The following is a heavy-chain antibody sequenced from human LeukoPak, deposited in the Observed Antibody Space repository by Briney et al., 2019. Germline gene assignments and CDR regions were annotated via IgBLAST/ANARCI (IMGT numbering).Heavy chain of an antibody. Sequence: GGSLRLSCAASGFTFSSYWMHWVRQAPGKGLEWVSAISGSGGSTYYADSVKGRFTISRDNSKNTLYLQMNSLRAEDTAVYYCAKGPVGATKEFQHWGQGTLVTVSS. CDR1: GFTFSSYW. CDR3: AKGPVGATKEFQH. V-gene: IGHV3-23*01. D-gene: IGHD1-26*01. J-gene: IGHJ1*01. CDR2: ISGSGGST.